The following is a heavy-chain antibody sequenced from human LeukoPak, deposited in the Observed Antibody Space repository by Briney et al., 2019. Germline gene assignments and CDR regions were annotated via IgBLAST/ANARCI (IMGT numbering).Heavy chain of an antibody. Sequence: GGSLRLSCAASGFTFSTYGMHWVRQAPGKGLEWVAFIRYDGNNKYYADSVKGRFTISRDNSKNTLYLQMNSLRAGDAAVYYCAKTPNRVVVPAAMPFDYWGQGTLVTVSS. V-gene: IGHV3-30*02. D-gene: IGHD2-2*01. J-gene: IGHJ4*02. CDR3: AKTPNRVVVPAAMPFDY. CDR1: GFTFSTYG. CDR2: IRYDGNNK.